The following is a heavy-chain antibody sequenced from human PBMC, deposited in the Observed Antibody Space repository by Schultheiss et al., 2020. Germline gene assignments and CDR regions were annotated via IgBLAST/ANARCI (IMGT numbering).Heavy chain of an antibody. J-gene: IGHJ6*03. Sequence: SETLSLTCAVYGGSFSGYYWNWIRQPPGKGLEWIGYVYYSGSINYNPSLKPRVTISLDRSKNEFSLNLTSVTAADTAFYYCARSGDGALGLYYMDVWGKGTTVTVSS. CDR1: GGSFSGYY. CDR2: VYYSGSI. CDR3: ARSGDGALGLYYMDV. V-gene: IGHV4-59*01. D-gene: IGHD1-26*01.